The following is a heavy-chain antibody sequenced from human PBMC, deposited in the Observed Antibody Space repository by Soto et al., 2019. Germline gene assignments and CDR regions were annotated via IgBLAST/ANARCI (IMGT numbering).Heavy chain of an antibody. J-gene: IGHJ4*02. Sequence: QVPLVQSGAEVKKPGASVKVSCKASGYTFTSYGISWLRQAPGQGLEWMGWISTYNGNTNYLQNFQGRVTMTTDTSTSTAYMDLRSLRSDDTAVYYCVSERYCTSGVCYPYWGQGTLVTVSS. V-gene: IGHV1-18*01. CDR3: VSERYCTSGVCYPY. CDR1: GYTFTSYG. D-gene: IGHD2-8*01. CDR2: ISTYNGNT.